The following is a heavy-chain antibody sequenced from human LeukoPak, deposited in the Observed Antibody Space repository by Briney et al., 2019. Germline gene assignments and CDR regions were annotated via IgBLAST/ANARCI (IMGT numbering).Heavy chain of an antibody. CDR2: IYSGGST. V-gene: IGHV3-53*01. CDR1: GFTASSNY. J-gene: IGHJ4*02. D-gene: IGHD6-19*01. CDR3: ARDYGVAEGY. Sequence: GGSLRLSCVASGFTASSNYMSWVRQAPGKGLEWVSVIYSGGSTYYADSVKGRFTISRDNSKNTLYLQMNSLRVEDTAVYYCARDYGVAEGYWGQGTLVTVSS.